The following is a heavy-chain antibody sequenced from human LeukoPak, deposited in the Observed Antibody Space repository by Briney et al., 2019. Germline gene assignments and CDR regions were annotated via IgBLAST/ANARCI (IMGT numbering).Heavy chain of an antibody. CDR3: ARRPHPRSGYPYWYYGMDV. V-gene: IGHV7-4-1*02. CDR1: GYTFTSYA. D-gene: IGHD5-12*01. J-gene: IGHJ6*02. CDR2: INTNTGNP. Sequence: ASVKVSCKASGYTFTSYAMNWVRQAPGQGLEWMGWINTNTGNPTYAQGFTGRFVFSLDTSVSTAYLQISSLKAEDTAVYYCARRPHPRSGYPYWYYGMDVWGQGTTVTVSS.